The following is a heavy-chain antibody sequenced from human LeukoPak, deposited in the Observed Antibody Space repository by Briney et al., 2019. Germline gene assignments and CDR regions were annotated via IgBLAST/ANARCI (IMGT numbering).Heavy chain of an antibody. CDR3: AREGVLRYYFDY. CDR1: GGSISSGCYY. D-gene: IGHD3-9*01. Sequence: SETLSLTCTVSGGSISSGCYYWSWIRQHPGKGLEWIGYIYYSGITYYNPSLKSRVTISVDTSKNQFSLKLNSVTAADTAVYYCAREGVLRYYFDYWGQGTLVTVSS. CDR2: IYYSGIT. V-gene: IGHV4-31*03. J-gene: IGHJ4*02.